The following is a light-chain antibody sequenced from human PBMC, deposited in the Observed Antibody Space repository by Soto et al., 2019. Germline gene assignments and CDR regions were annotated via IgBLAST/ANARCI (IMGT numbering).Light chain of an antibody. CDR3: QQYNSYWT. Sequence: DIQMTQSPSTLAGSVGDRGTSTCRASQTISSWLAWYQQKPGKAPKPLIYKASTLKSGVPSRFSGSGSGTEFTLTISSLQPDDFATYYCQQYNSYWTFGQGTKVDIK. V-gene: IGKV1-5*03. CDR2: KAS. J-gene: IGKJ1*01. CDR1: QTISSW.